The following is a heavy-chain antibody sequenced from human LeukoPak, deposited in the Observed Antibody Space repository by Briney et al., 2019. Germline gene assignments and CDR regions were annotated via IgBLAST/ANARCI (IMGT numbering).Heavy chain of an antibody. D-gene: IGHD3-22*01. Sequence: GGSLRLSCAASGFTFSSYAMSWVRQAPGKGLECVSGISGSGGTTHYADSVTGRFTISRDNPKNTLYLQMNSLRAEDTALYYCAKGHSSGYYVYLQHGGQGTLVTVSS. V-gene: IGHV3-23*01. CDR2: ISGSGGTT. CDR3: AKGHSSGYYVYLQH. CDR1: GFTFSSYA. J-gene: IGHJ1*01.